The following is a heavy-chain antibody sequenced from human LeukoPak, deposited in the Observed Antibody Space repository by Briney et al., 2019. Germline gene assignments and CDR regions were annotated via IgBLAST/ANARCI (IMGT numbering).Heavy chain of an antibody. V-gene: IGHV1-69*04. D-gene: IGHD6-13*01. CDR1: GGTFSSYA. CDR3: ARTVPAAAGTYYFDY. Sequence: ASVKVSCKASGGTFSSYAISWVRQAPGQGLEWMGRIIPILGIANYAQKFQGRVTITADKSTSTAYMELSSPRSEDTAVYYCARTVPAAAGTYYFDYWGQGTLVTVSS. J-gene: IGHJ4*02. CDR2: IIPILGIA.